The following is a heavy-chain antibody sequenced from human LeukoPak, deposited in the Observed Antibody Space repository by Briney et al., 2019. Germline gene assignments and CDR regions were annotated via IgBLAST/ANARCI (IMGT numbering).Heavy chain of an antibody. CDR3: ARGTPQNYDVWSGSYYYYYYMDV. CDR1: GGSFSGYY. V-gene: IGHV4-34*01. J-gene: IGHJ6*03. CDR2: INHSGST. D-gene: IGHD3-3*01. Sequence: SETLSLTCAVYGGSFSGYYWSWIRQPPGKGLEWIGEINHSGSTNYNPSLKSRVTISVDTSKNQFSLKLSSVTAADTAVYYCARGTPQNYDVWSGSYYYYYYMDVWGKGTTVTVSS.